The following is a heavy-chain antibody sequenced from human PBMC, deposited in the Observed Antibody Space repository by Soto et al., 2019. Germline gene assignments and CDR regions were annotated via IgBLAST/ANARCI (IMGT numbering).Heavy chain of an antibody. Sequence: GGSLRLSCAASGFTFSSYSMNWVRQAPGKGLEWVSSISSSSSYIYYADSVKGRFTISRDNAKNSLYLQMNSLRAEGTAVYYCARRGMAGNWFDPWGQGTLVTVSS. CDR3: ARRGMAGNWFDP. D-gene: IGHD3-10*01. V-gene: IGHV3-21*01. CDR2: ISSSSSYI. CDR1: GFTFSSYS. J-gene: IGHJ5*02.